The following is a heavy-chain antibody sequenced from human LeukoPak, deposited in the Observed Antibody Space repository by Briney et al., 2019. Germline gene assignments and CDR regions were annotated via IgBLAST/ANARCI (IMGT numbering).Heavy chain of an antibody. CDR3: ARDSPRLSPPNYYYGMDV. Sequence: ASVKVSCKASGYTFTSYGISWVRQAPGQGLEWMGWISACNGNTNYAQKLQGRVTMTTDTSTSTAYMELRSLRSDDTAVYYCARDSPRLSPPNYYYGMDVWGQGTTVTVSS. CDR1: GYTFTSYG. J-gene: IGHJ6*02. V-gene: IGHV1-18*01. CDR2: ISACNGNT.